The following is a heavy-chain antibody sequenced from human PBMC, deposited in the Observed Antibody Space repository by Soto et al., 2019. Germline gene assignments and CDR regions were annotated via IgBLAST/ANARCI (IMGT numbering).Heavy chain of an antibody. CDR3: AKLYYYGSGGGFDSFDP. J-gene: IGHJ5*02. D-gene: IGHD3-10*01. CDR2: ISGSGGST. V-gene: IGHV3-23*01. Sequence: GGSLRLSCAASGFTFSSYAMSWVRQAPGKGLEWVSAISGSGGSTYYADSVKGRFTISRDNSKNTLYLQMNSLRAEDTAVYYCAKLYYYGSGGGFDSFDPWGQGTLVTV. CDR1: GFTFSSYA.